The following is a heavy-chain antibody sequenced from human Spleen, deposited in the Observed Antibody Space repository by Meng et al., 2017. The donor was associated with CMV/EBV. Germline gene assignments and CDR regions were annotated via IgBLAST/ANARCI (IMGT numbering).Heavy chain of an antibody. CDR3: ARGRAVWELLMDWFDP. D-gene: IGHD1-26*01. J-gene: IGHJ5*02. Sequence: SGFDFTSYYMHWVRQAPGQGLEWMGLINPSGGRTSYAQKFQGRVTMTTDTSTGTVYMELSRLRSEDTAVYYCARGRAVWELLMDWFDPWGQGTLVTVSS. CDR2: INPSGGRT. V-gene: IGHV1-46*01. CDR1: GFDFTSYY.